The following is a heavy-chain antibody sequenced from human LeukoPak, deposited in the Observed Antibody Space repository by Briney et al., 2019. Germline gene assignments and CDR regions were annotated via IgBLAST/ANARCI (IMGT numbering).Heavy chain of an antibody. CDR3: ASEPLGNLDY. CDR2: IYYRGSA. D-gene: IGHD7-27*01. J-gene: IGHJ4*02. V-gene: IGHV4-39*01. Sequence: SQTLSLTCTVSGGSISSSSYYWGWIRQPPGKGLEWIGSIYYRGSAYYNPSLKSRATISVDTSKNQLSLRLSSVTAADTAVYYCASEPLGNLDYWGQGTPVTVSS. CDR1: GGSISSSSYY.